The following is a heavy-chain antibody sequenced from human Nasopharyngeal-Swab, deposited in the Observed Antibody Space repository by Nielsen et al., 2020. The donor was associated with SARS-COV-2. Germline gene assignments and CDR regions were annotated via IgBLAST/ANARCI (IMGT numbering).Heavy chain of an antibody. V-gene: IGHV3-7*01. J-gene: IGHJ4*02. CDR2: IKQDGSEK. CDR3: ARDFLTGSTTSPLHY. Sequence: VRQAPGKGLEWVANIKQDGSEKYYVDPVKGRFTISRDNARKSLYLRMNSLRAEDTAVYYCARDFLTGSTTSPLHYWGQGTLVTVSS. D-gene: IGHD7-27*01.